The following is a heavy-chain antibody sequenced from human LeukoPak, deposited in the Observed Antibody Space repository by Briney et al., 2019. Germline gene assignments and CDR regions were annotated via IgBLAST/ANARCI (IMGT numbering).Heavy chain of an antibody. CDR1: GGSISSSSYY. D-gene: IGHD3-22*01. V-gene: IGHV4-39*07. J-gene: IGHJ3*02. CDR3: ARAYYYDSSGPNDAFDI. Sequence: PSETLSLTCTVSGGSISSSSYYWGWIRQPPGKGLEWIGSIYYSGSTYYNPSLKSRVTISVDTSKNQFSLKLSSVTAADTAVYYCARAYYYDSSGPNDAFDIWGQGTMVTVSS. CDR2: IYYSGST.